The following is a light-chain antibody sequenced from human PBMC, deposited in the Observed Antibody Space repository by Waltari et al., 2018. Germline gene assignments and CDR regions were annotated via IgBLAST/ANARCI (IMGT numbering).Light chain of an antibody. CDR3: SSQSSNDVVL. Sequence: QSALTQPASVSGSPGQSVTIFCAGTSNDVGGYNSVSWYQEHPGQPPRVIIYDVTDRPSGVSDRFSGSKSGTTASLTISGLQAEDEADYYCSSQSSNDVVLFGGGTKLTVL. V-gene: IGLV2-14*01. CDR1: SNDVGGYNS. CDR2: DVT. J-gene: IGLJ2*01.